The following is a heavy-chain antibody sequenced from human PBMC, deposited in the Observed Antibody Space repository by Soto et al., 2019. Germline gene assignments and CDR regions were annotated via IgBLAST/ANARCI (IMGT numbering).Heavy chain of an antibody. CDR3: ARANVVVTAKETYYYGMDV. J-gene: IGHJ6*02. CDR2: IIPIFGTA. Sequence: ASVKVACKASGGTFGSYAISWVRQAPGQGLEWMGGIIPIFGTANYAQKFQGRVTITADESTSTAYMELSSLRSEDTAVYYCARANVVVTAKETYYYGMDVWGQGTTVTVS. D-gene: IGHD2-21*02. CDR1: GGTFGSYA. V-gene: IGHV1-69*13.